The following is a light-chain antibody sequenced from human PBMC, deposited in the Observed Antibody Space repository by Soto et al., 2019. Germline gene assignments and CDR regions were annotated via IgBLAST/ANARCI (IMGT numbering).Light chain of an antibody. CDR2: AAS. Sequence: DIQVTQSPSSLSASVGDRVTISCRASQSISTYLNWYQHKPGKAPKLLIHAASSLRSGVPSRFSGSGSGTDFTLTISSLQHEDFATYYCHQSYSTPYTFGQGTKLEIK. CDR1: QSISTY. V-gene: IGKV1-39*01. CDR3: HQSYSTPYT. J-gene: IGKJ2*01.